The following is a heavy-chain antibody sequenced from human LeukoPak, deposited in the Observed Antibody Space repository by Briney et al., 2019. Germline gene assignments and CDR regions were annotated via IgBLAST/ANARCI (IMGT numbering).Heavy chain of an antibody. CDR2: MNPNSGNT. D-gene: IGHD1-1*01. Sequence: GASVKVSCKASGYTFTSYDINWVRQATGQGLEWMGWMNPNSGNTGYAQKFQGRVTMTRNTSMSTAYMELSSLRSEDTAVYYCARGVLGTTWVYYYYYGMDVWGQGTTVTVSS. CDR1: GYTFTSYD. J-gene: IGHJ6*02. CDR3: ARGVLGTTWVYYYYYGMDV. V-gene: IGHV1-8*01.